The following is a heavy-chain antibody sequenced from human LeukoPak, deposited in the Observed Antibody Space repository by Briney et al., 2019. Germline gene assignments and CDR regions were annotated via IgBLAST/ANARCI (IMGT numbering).Heavy chain of an antibody. V-gene: IGHV3-7*01. CDR2: IEQDGSGK. CDR1: GFTFSNYW. Sequence: GGSLRLSCAASGFTFSNYWMSWVRQAPGKGLEWVANIEQDGSGKGYADSVKGRFTISRDNAKKSLYLQMNSLRDEDTAVYYCAREIFRDVWGQGTTVTVSS. J-gene: IGHJ6*02. CDR3: AREIFRDV. D-gene: IGHD2/OR15-2a*01.